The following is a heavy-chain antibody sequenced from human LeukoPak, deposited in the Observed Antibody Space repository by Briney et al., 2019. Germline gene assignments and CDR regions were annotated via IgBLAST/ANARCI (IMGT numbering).Heavy chain of an antibody. D-gene: IGHD6-19*01. J-gene: IGHJ4*02. Sequence: GSLRLSCAASGFTVSSNYMSWVRQAPGKGLEWVSVIYSGGSTYYADSVKGRFTISRDNSKNTLYLQMNSLRAEDTAVYYCARDRGSSGWYYFDYWGQGTLDTVSS. V-gene: IGHV3-66*01. CDR1: GFTVSSNY. CDR3: ARDRGSSGWYYFDY. CDR2: IYSGGST.